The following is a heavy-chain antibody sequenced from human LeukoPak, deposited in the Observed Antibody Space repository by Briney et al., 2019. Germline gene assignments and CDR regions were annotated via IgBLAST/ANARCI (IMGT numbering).Heavy chain of an antibody. J-gene: IGHJ1*01. D-gene: IGHD4/OR15-4a*01. V-gene: IGHV3-30*18. Sequence: GRSLRLSCAASGFTFSSYGMHWVRQPPGRGLEWVAVISYDGPNKYYADSVKGRFTIPRDNSKNTLYLQMNSLRTDDTAVYYCAKDFAKYQYWGQGTLVTVSS. CDR2: ISYDGPNK. CDR1: GFTFSSYG. CDR3: AKDFAKYQY.